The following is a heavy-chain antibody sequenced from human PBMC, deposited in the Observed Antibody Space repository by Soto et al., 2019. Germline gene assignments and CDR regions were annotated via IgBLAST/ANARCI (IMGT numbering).Heavy chain of an antibody. D-gene: IGHD3-3*01. Sequence: QVQLVQSGAEVKKPGASVKVSCKASGYTFSSYDINWVRQATGQGLEWVGWMNPNSGNTGYARKFQGRVTMTRNTSISTAYMELSSLRSEDTAVYYCVRKNYYAFWSAYFGGAFDIWGQGTMVTVSS. CDR2: MNPNSGNT. J-gene: IGHJ3*02. CDR3: VRKNYYAFWSAYFGGAFDI. CDR1: GYTFSSYD. V-gene: IGHV1-8*01.